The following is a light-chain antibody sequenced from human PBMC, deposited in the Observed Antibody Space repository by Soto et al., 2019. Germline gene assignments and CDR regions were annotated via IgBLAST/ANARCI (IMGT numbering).Light chain of an antibody. Sequence: QSALTQPASVSGSPGQSITISCTGTSSDVGGYNFVSWYQQHPGKAPKLIIYDVSNRPSGVSNRFSGSKSGNTASLTISGLQAEDEGGYCCRSYTSSNTLVFGGGTKLTVL. CDR1: SSDVGGYNF. CDR3: RSYTSSNTLV. CDR2: DVS. V-gene: IGLV2-14*01. J-gene: IGLJ2*01.